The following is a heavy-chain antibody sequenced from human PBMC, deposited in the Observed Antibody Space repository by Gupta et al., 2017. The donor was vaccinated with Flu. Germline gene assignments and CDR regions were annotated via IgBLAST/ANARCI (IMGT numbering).Heavy chain of an antibody. D-gene: IGHD2-2*02. CDR3: ARDQGYKVYYYMDV. CDR2: INQDGSEK. Sequence: SNDWMSWVRQAPGKGLEWVANINQDGSEKYYVGSVKGRFTISRDNAKNSLYLQMSSLRAEDTAVYSCARDQGYKVYYYMDVWGKGTTVTVSS. J-gene: IGHJ6*03. CDR1: SNDW. V-gene: IGHV3-7*01.